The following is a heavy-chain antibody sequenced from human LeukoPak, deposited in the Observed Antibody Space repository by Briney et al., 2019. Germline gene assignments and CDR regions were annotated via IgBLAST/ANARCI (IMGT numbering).Heavy chain of an antibody. V-gene: IGHV3-23*01. CDR3: AKDDCSGGSCPLDY. D-gene: IGHD2-15*01. Sequence: PGGSLRLSCAASGFTFSSYAVSWVRQAPGKGLEWVSAISGSGGSTYYADSVKGRFTISRDNSKNTLYLQMNSLRAEDTAVYYCAKDDCSGGSCPLDYWGQGTLVTVSS. CDR1: GFTFSSYA. CDR2: ISGSGGST. J-gene: IGHJ4*02.